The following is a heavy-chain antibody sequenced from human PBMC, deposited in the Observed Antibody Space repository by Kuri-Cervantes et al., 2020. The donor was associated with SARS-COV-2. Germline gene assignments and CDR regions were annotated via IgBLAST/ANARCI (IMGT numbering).Heavy chain of an antibody. Sequence: GGSLRLSCAASGFTFSSYAMSWVRQAPGKGLEWVSAISGSGGSTYYADSVKGRFTISRDNSRNTLYLQMNSLRAEDTAVYYCVRDGDHWNFDYWGQGTLVTVYS. V-gene: IGHV3-23*01. D-gene: IGHD1-1*01. CDR2: ISGSGGST. CDR3: VRDGDHWNFDY. CDR1: GFTFSSYA. J-gene: IGHJ4*02.